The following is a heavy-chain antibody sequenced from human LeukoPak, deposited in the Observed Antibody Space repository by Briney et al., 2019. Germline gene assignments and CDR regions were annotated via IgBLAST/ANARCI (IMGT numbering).Heavy chain of an antibody. V-gene: IGHV4-34*01. CDR2: INHSGST. D-gene: IGHD5-24*01. Sequence: SETLSLTCAVYGGSFSGYYWSWIRQPPGKGLEWIGEINHSGSTNYNPSLKSRVTISVDTSKNQFSLKLSFVTAADTAVYYCARHGQPYNRVNFDYWGQGTLVTVSS. CDR1: GGSFSGYY. J-gene: IGHJ4*02. CDR3: ARHGQPYNRVNFDY.